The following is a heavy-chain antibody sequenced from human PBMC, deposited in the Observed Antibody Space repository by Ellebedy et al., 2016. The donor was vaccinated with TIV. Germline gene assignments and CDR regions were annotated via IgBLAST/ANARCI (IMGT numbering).Heavy chain of an antibody. Sequence: SETLSLTXTVSGGSISSSSYYWGWIRQPPGKGLEWIGSIYYSGSTYYNPSLKSRVTISVDTSKNQFSLKLSSVTAADTAVYYCASQYSSSAGGWFNPWGQGTLVTVSS. CDR1: GGSISSSSYY. J-gene: IGHJ5*02. CDR3: ASQYSSSAGGWFNP. CDR2: IYYSGST. D-gene: IGHD6-6*01. V-gene: IGHV4-39*01.